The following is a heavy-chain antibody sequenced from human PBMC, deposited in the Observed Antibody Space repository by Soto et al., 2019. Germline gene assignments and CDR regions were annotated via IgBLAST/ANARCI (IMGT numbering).Heavy chain of an antibody. CDR3: ANYYYDSSGYFYY. CDR1: GFTFSDYY. D-gene: IGHD3-22*01. J-gene: IGHJ4*02. Sequence: GGSLSLSCAASGFTFSDYYMSWIRQAPGKGLEWVSYISRSSNSIYYADSVKGRFTISRDNAKNSLYLQMNSLRAEGTAVYYCANYYYDSSGYFYYWGQGTLVTVSS. V-gene: IGHV3-11*01. CDR2: ISRSSNSI.